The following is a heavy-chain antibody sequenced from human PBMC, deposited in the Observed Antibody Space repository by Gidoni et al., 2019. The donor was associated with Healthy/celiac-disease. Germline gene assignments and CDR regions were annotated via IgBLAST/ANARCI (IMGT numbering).Heavy chain of an antibody. CDR3: ARDNVLEWLHWFDP. CDR1: GGSISSYS. J-gene: IGHJ5*02. D-gene: IGHD3-3*01. CDR2: IYYSGST. Sequence: QVQLQESGPGLVKPSATLSLTCTVSGGSISSYSWSWIRQPPGKGLEWIGYIYYSGSTNYTTPLKSRVTISVDTSKNQFSLKLSAVTAADTAVYYCARDNVLEWLHWFDPWGQGILVTVSS. V-gene: IGHV4-59*01.